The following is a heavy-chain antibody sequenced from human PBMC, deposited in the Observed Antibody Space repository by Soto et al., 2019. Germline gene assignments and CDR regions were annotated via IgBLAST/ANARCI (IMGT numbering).Heavy chain of an antibody. Sequence: SETLSLTCTVSGGSIKTFSWSWFRQPPGKGLEWIGYIYYSGSTNYHPSLKSRVSISVDTSKNQFSLKLSSVTAADTAVYYCARVWGGAFDFWCQGTMVT. V-gene: IGHV4-59*01. CDR1: GGSIKTFS. CDR2: IYYSGST. CDR3: ARVWGGAFDF. D-gene: IGHD3-10*01. J-gene: IGHJ3*01.